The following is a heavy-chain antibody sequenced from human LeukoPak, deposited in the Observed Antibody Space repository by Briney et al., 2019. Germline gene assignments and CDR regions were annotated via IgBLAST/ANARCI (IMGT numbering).Heavy chain of an antibody. CDR1: GFTFSSYA. CDR3: AKDRPVTTPLKWFDP. CDR2: ISGSGGST. J-gene: IGHJ5*02. Sequence: PGGSLRLSCAASGFTFSSYAMSWVRQAQGKGLEWVPAISGSGGSTYYADSVKGRFTISRDNSKNTLYLQMNSLRAEDTAVYYCAKDRPVTTPLKWFDPWGQGTLVTVSS. V-gene: IGHV3-23*01. D-gene: IGHD4-17*01.